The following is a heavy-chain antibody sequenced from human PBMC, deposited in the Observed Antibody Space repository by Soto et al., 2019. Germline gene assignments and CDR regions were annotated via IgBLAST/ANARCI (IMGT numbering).Heavy chain of an antibody. CDR1: GFTFTSYS. Sequence: GGSLRLSCTTSGFTFTSYSMHWVRQAPGKGLEWVATFWYDASSQTYADSVKGRFTISRDPSRGTVYLLMDSLRTDDTAVYYCVFGSWNQYFFDRWGQEIVVTVSS. CDR2: FWYDASSQ. V-gene: IGHV3-33*08. D-gene: IGHD6-13*01. CDR3: VFGSWNQYFFDR. J-gene: IGHJ4*02.